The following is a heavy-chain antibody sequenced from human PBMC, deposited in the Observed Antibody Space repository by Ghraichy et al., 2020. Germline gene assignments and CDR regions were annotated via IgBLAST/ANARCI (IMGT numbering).Heavy chain of an antibody. CDR1: GLDFRSFA. CDR3: AKMKGPASHYNYSIDV. D-gene: IGHD5-24*01. V-gene: IGHV3-23*01. Sequence: GGSLRLSCAVSGLDFRSFAMSWVRQAPGKGLEWVSAISGSSIRTHYADSVKGRFTISRDNSKNTLYLQMNSLRADDTAIYYCAKMKGPASHYNYSIDVWGQGTTVTVSS. CDR2: ISGSSIRT. J-gene: IGHJ6*02.